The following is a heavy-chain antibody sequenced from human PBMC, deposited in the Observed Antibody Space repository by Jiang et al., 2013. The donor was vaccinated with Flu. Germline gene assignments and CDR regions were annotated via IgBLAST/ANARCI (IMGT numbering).Heavy chain of an antibody. J-gene: IGHJ5*02. CDR2: IDPSDSHT. V-gene: IGHV5-10-1*01. D-gene: IGHD1-26*01. CDR3: ARYRLGATLWFDP. CDR1: GYSFTSYL. Sequence: VEKPGEFLRISCKGSGYSFTSYLISWVRQMPGKGLEWLGRIDPSDSHTMYSPSFEGHVTISIDKSISTAYLQWSSLKASDTAMYYCARYRLGATLWFDPWGQGTLVTVSS.